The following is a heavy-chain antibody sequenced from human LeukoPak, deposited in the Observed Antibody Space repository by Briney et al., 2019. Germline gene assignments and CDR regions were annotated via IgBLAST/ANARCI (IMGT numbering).Heavy chain of an antibody. CDR1: GFPFSIYA. CDR3: VRGYSFGPYGMDV. Sequence: GGSLRFSCSASGFPFSIYAMHWVRQAPGKGLEYVSAISDSGGSTYYADSVKGRFTISRDNSKNTLYLQMSSLRAEDTAVYFCVRGYSFGPYGMDVWGQGTTVTVSS. J-gene: IGHJ6*02. V-gene: IGHV3-64D*09. CDR2: ISDSGGST. D-gene: IGHD2-15*01.